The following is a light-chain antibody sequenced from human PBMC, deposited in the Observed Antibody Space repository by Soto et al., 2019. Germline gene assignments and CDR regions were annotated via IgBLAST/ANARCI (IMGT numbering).Light chain of an antibody. CDR3: QQFGDSPPAFT. V-gene: IGKV3-20*01. CDR1: RSVSSRY. J-gene: IGKJ2*01. CDR2: GAS. Sequence: ESMLTQSPGTLSLSPGDRATLSCRASRSVSSRYITWYQQKPGQAPRLLIYGASIRATGIPDRFSGRGSGTHFTLSISRLEAEDFAVYYCQQFGDSPPAFTLGQGTKLAI.